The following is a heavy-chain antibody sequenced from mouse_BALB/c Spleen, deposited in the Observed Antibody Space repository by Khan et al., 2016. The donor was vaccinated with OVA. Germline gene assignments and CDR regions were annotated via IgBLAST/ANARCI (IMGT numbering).Heavy chain of an antibody. CDR3: ARGNWQSYYFDY. CDR2: INPYNGGT. D-gene: IGHD4-1*01. V-gene: IGHV1S136*01. J-gene: IGHJ2*01. CDR1: GYTFTNYV. Sequence: VQLKESGPELVKPGASVKMSYKASGYTFTNYVLHWVKQKPGQGLEWIGYINPYNGGTKYSEKFKGKATLASDKSSITAYMELSSLTSEDSAVYYCARGNWQSYYFDYWGQGTTLTLSS.